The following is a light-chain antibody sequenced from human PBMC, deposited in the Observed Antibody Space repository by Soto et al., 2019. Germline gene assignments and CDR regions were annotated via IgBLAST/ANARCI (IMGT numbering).Light chain of an antibody. V-gene: IGKV4-1*01. CDR3: QQYYSTLLT. CDR1: QSVLYSSNNKNY. CDR2: WAS. J-gene: IGKJ4*01. Sequence: QSVLYSSNNKNYLAWYQQKPGQPPKLLIYWASTRESGVPDRFSGSGSGTDFTLTISSLQAEDVAVYYCQQYYSTLLTFGGGTKVDIK.